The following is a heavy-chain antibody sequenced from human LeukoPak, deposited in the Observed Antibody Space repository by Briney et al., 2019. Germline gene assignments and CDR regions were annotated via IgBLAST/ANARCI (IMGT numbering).Heavy chain of an antibody. CDR3: ASEVVIIRGPYFQH. J-gene: IGHJ1*01. Sequence: PGGSLRLSCAASGFTFSSYSMSWVRQAPGKGLEWVANIKQDGSEKYYVDSVKGRFTISRDNAKNSLYLQMDSLRAEDTAVYYCASEVVIIRGPYFQHWGQGTLVTVSS. V-gene: IGHV3-7*01. CDR1: GFTFSSYS. D-gene: IGHD3-3*01. CDR2: IKQDGSEK.